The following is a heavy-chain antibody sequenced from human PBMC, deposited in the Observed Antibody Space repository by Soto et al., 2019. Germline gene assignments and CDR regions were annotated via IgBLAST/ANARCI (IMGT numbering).Heavy chain of an antibody. CDR2: VSIGGSI. CDR3: AKRRGAGGHFDY. J-gene: IGHJ4*02. V-gene: IGHV3-23*01. CDR1: GFTFSSYA. Sequence: GGSLRLSCAASGFTFSSYAMGWVRQGPGKGLEWVAVVSIGGSIHYADSVRGRFTISRDNSKNTLSLQMNSLTAEDTAVYFCAKRRGAGGHFDYWGQGALVTVSS. D-gene: IGHD2-15*01.